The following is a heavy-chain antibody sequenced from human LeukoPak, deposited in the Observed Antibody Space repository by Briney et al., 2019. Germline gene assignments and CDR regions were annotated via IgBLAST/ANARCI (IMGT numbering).Heavy chain of an antibody. Sequence: SETLSLTCTVSGGSISSYYWSWIRQPPGKGREWIGYIYYSGSTNYNPSLKSRVTISVDTSKNQFSLKLSSVTAADTAVYYCARHRPPYDSSGYYWFDPWGQGALVTVSS. D-gene: IGHD3-22*01. J-gene: IGHJ5*02. CDR2: IYYSGST. CDR3: ARHRPPYDSSGYYWFDP. CDR1: GGSISSYY. V-gene: IGHV4-59*08.